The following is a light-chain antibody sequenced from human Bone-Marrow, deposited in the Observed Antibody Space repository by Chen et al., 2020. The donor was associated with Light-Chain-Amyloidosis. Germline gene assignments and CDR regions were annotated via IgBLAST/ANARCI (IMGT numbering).Light chain of an antibody. V-gene: IGLV3-21*02. CDR1: NIGSTS. CDR2: DDN. J-gene: IGLJ3*02. CDR3: QVGDGSSGRPV. Sequence: SHVLTQSSPVSVLPAQTLTIACGGNNIGSTSVHWYQHVPGPAPLLVVHDDNDRPSGIPERLSGSKSGNTATLAISRVEAGDEADYYCQVGDGSSGRPVFGGGTKLTVL.